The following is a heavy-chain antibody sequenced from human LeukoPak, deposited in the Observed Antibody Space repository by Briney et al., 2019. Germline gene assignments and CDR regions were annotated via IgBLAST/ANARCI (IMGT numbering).Heavy chain of an antibody. Sequence: ASVKVSCKASRYTFTSYDINWVREAAGHGLVWMGWMNPNTGRTGYAQKFQGRITMTRDTSINTAYMELTNLRSEDTAIYYCARLSQTPDYYTLGGYYYLGYWGQGTPVTVSS. CDR1: RYTFTSYD. V-gene: IGHV1-8*01. CDR2: MNPNTGRT. J-gene: IGHJ4*02. D-gene: IGHD3-10*01. CDR3: ARLSQTPDYYTLGGYYYLGY.